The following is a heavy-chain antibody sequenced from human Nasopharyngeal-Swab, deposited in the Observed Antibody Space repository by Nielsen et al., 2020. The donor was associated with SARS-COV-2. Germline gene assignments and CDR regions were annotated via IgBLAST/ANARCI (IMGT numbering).Heavy chain of an antibody. CDR2: IIPILGIA. V-gene: IGHV1-69*04. D-gene: IGHD2-15*01. J-gene: IGHJ5*02. CDR1: GGTFSSYA. CDR3: AREGGPRDGFDP. Sequence: SVKVSCKASGGTFSSYAISWVRQAPGQGLEWMGRIIPILGIANYAQKFQGRVTITADKSTSTAYMELSSLRSEDTAVYYCAREGGPRDGFDPWGQGTLVTVSS.